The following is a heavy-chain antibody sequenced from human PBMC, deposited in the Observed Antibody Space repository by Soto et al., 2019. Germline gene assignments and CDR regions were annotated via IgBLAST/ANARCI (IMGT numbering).Heavy chain of an antibody. V-gene: IGHV3-23*01. CDR3: ANRDTSMVTRYYYGMDV. CDR2: ISGSGGST. J-gene: IGHJ6*02. Sequence: PGGSLRLSCAASGLRFSSHDMSWVRQSPGKGLEWVSAISGSGGSTYYADSVKGRFTISRDNSKNTLYLQMNSLRAEDTAVYYCANRDTSMVTRYYYGMDVWGQGTTVTVSS. D-gene: IGHD5-18*01. CDR1: GLRFSSHD.